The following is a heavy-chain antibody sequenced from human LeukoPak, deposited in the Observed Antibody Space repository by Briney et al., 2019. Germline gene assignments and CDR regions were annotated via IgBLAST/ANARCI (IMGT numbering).Heavy chain of an antibody. CDR3: ARGTYYYDRAIGY. CDR2: INHSGST. J-gene: IGHJ4*02. D-gene: IGHD3-22*01. Sequence: SETLSLTCTVSGGSISSSSYYWGWIRQPPGKGLEWIGEINHSGSTNYNPSLKSRVTISVDTSKNQFSLKLSSVTAADTAVYYCARGTYYYDRAIGYWGQGTLVTVSS. CDR1: GGSISSSSYY. V-gene: IGHV4-39*07.